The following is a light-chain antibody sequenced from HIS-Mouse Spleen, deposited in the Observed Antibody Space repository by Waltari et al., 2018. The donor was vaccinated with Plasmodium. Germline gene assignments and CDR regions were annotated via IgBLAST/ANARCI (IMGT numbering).Light chain of an antibody. CDR1: ALPKKY. CDR2: EDS. V-gene: IGLV3-10*01. Sequence: SYELTQPPSVSVSPGQTARITCPGDALPKKYAYWYQQKAGQAPELGIYEDSKRPSGIPGRFSGSSSGTMATLTISEAQVEDEADYYCYLTDSSGNHRVFGGGTKLTVL. CDR3: YLTDSSGNHRV. J-gene: IGLJ3*02.